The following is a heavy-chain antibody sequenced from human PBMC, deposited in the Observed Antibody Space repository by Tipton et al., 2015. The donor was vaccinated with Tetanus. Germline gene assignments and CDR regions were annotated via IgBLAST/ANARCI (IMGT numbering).Heavy chain of an antibody. CDR2: VSYSGRT. CDR1: GSSLKSSDYY. D-gene: IGHD5/OR15-5a*01. Sequence: TLSLTCIVSGSSLKSSDYYGAWVRQSPLKGLEWIGSVSYSGRTYYNPSLKSRVTMSVDTSKKDFSVSLTSVTAADTAVYYCARLREIVSRSGWAFDYWGQGILVTVAS. CDR3: ARLREIVSRSGWAFDY. J-gene: IGHJ4*02. V-gene: IGHV4-39*02.